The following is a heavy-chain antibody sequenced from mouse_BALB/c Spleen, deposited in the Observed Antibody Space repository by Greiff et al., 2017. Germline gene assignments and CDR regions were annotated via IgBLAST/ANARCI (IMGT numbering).Heavy chain of an antibody. CDR1: GFSLTNSG. J-gene: IGHJ3*01. V-gene: IGHV2-9*02. CDR3: ARGYRYDGFAY. CDR2: IWAGGST. Sequence: VQRVESGPGLVAPSQSLSITCTVSGFSLTNSGVHWVRQSPGKGLEWLGVIWAGGSTNYNSALMSRLSISKDNSKSQVFLKMNSLQTDDTAMYYCARGYRYDGFAYWGQGTLVTVSA. D-gene: IGHD2-14*01.